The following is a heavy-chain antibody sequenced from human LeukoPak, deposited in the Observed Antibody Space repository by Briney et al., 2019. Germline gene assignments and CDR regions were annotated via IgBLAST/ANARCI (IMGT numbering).Heavy chain of an antibody. V-gene: IGHV1-8*01. Sequence: ASVNVSCKASGYTFTSYDINWVRQATGQGLEWMGWMNPNSGNTGYAQKFQGRVTMTRNTSISTAYMELSSLRSEDTAVYYCARGASGSYFRSYPRFDYWGQGTLVTVSS. J-gene: IGHJ4*02. CDR1: GYTFTSYD. CDR2: MNPNSGNT. D-gene: IGHD1-26*01. CDR3: ARGASGSYFRSYPRFDY.